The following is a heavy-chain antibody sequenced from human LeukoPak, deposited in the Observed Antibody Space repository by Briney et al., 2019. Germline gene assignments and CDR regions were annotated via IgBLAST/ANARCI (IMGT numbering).Heavy chain of an antibody. CDR2: IYSSGST. Sequence: SETLSLTCTVSGGSVTSHYWSWIRQPPGKGLEWIGSIYSSGSTNYNPSLKSRVTISVDTSKSQFSLKLTSVTAADTAVYYCARDVGYYFDYWGQGALVTVSS. J-gene: IGHJ4*02. V-gene: IGHV4-59*02. CDR1: GGSVTSHY. CDR3: ARDVGYYFDY.